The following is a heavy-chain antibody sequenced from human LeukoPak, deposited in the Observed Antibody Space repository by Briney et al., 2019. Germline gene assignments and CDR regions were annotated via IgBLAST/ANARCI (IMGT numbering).Heavy chain of an antibody. CDR2: IIPILGIA. V-gene: IGHV1-69*04. D-gene: IGHD6-6*01. CDR3: ARDEGGIAARPDYYYYYGMDV. J-gene: IGHJ6*02. Sequence: ASVKVSCKASGGTFSSYAISWVRQAPGQGLEWMGRIIPILGIANYAQKFQGRVTITADKSTSTAYMELSSLRSEDTAVYYCARDEGGIAARPDYYYYYGMDVWGQGTTVTVSS. CDR1: GGTFSSYA.